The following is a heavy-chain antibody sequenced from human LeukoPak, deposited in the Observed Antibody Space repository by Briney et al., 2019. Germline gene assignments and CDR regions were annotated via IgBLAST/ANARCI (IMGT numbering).Heavy chain of an antibody. Sequence: SETLSLTCTVSGDSISNYFWSWIRQPPGKGLEWIGYILTSGTTNYNPSLKSRVTISVDTSKNQFSLKLNSVTAADTAVYYCARPYSGGAHGTFDLWGPGTKVTVSS. D-gene: IGHD6-25*01. CDR1: GDSISNYF. V-gene: IGHV4-4*09. CDR2: ILTSGTT. J-gene: IGHJ3*01. CDR3: ARPYSGGAHGTFDL.